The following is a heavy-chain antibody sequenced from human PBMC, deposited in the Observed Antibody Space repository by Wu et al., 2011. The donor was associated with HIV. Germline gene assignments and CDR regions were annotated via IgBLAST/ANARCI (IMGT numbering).Heavy chain of an antibody. D-gene: IGHD1-26*01. J-gene: IGHJ4*02. CDR1: GGTFSRYG. Sequence: QVQLVQSGAEVKKPGSSVKVSCKASGGTFSRYGISWVRQAPGQGLEWMGRIIPIFGTANYAQKFQGRVTITTDESTSTAYMELSSLRSEDTAVYYCARAGGPGSYTQALDYWGQGTLVTVSS. CDR3: ARAGGPGSYTQALDY. CDR2: IIPIFGTA. V-gene: IGHV1-69*05.